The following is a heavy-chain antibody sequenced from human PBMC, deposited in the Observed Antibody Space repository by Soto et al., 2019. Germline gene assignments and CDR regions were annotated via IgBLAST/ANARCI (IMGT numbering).Heavy chain of an antibody. CDR1: GFTFTSSA. V-gene: IGHV1-58*02. D-gene: IGHD2-2*01. CDR3: AVTASITSCYGCIDL. J-gene: IGHJ5*02. Sequence: SVKVSCKASGFTFTSSAMQWVRQARGQRLEWIGWIVVGSGNTNYAQKFQERVTITRDMSTSTAYMELSSLRSEDTAVYYCAVTASITSCYGCIDLWGQGTLVSVFS. CDR2: IVVGSGNT.